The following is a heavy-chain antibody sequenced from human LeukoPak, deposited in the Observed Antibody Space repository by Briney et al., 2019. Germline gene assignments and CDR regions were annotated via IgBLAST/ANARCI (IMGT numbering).Heavy chain of an antibody. CDR3: ARMRGYSYGGPFGY. V-gene: IGHV4-34*01. CDR2: INHSGST. Sequence: SETLSLTCAVYGGSFSGYYWSWIRQPPGKGLEWIGEINHSGSTNYSPSLKSRVTISVDTSKNQFSLKLSSVTAADTAVYYCARMRGYSYGGPFGYWGQGTLVTVSS. CDR1: GGSFSGYY. D-gene: IGHD5-18*01. J-gene: IGHJ4*02.